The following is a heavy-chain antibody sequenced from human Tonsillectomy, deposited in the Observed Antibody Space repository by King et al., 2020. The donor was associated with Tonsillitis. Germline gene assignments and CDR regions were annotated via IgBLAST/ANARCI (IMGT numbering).Heavy chain of an antibody. V-gene: IGHV3-7*03. D-gene: IGHD3-3*01. CDR1: GFTFSSYW. CDR2: IKQDGVEK. J-gene: IGHJ6*03. CDR3: ARDNYDFWSGYSYYYYMDV. Sequence: VQLVESGGGLVQPGGSLRLSCAASGFTFSSYWMSWVRQAPGKGLEWVANIKQDGVEKYYVDSVKGRFTISRDNAKNSLYLQMNSLRAEDTAVNYCARDNYDFWSGYSYYYYMDVWGKGTTVTVSS.